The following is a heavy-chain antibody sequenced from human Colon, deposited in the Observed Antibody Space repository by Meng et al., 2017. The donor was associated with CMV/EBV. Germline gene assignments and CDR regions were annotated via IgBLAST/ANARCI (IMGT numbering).Heavy chain of an antibody. CDR3: ARGLELPDY. D-gene: IGHD1-7*01. CDR2: LLYDVNKE. Sequence: GESLKISCAFSGISFKSYAMSWVRQAPGQGLEWVAVLLYDVNKEYYADSVRGRFTISRDSSKNTLFLQMNSLRAEDTALYYCARGLELPDYWGQGTLVTVSS. CDR1: GISFKSYA. V-gene: IGHV3-30-3*01. J-gene: IGHJ4*02.